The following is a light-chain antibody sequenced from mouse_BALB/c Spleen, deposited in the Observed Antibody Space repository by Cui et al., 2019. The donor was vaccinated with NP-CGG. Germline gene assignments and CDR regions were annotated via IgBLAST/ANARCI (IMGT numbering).Light chain of an antibody. CDR3: ALWYSNHWV. Sequence: QAVLTQDSALTTSPGETVTLTCRSSTGAVTTSNYANWVQEKPDHLFTGLIGGTNNRAPGVPARFSGSLIGDKAALTITGAQTEDEAMYFCALWYSNHWVFGGGTKLTVL. CDR2: GTN. CDR1: TGAVTTSNY. J-gene: IGLJ1*01. V-gene: IGLV1*01.